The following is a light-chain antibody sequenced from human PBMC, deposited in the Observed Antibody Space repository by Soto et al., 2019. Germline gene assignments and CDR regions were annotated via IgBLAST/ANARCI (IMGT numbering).Light chain of an antibody. J-gene: IGLJ1*01. CDR3: NSYTSSSTQV. V-gene: IGLV2-14*01. CDR1: SSDVGLYNF. CDR2: EVS. Sequence: QSALTQPASVSGSPGQSITISCTGTSSDVGLYNFVSWYQQHPGKAPKLMIYEVSNRPSGVSNRFSGSKSGNTASLTIFGLQAEDEADYYCNSYTSSSTQVFGTGTKVTV.